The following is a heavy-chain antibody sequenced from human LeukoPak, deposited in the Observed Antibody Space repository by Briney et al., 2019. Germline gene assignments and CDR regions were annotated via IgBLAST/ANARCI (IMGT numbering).Heavy chain of an antibody. CDR2: ISGSGGTT. CDR1: GFIFSNYA. Sequence: PGGSLRLSCAASGFIFSNYAMTWVRQAPGKGLEWISGISGSGGTTKYADSVMGRFSISRDNSKNTLYVQMNSLRAEDTAVYYCAKASHDYVDYNWFDPWGQGTLVTVSS. V-gene: IGHV3-23*01. D-gene: IGHD4-17*01. J-gene: IGHJ5*02. CDR3: AKASHDYVDYNWFDP.